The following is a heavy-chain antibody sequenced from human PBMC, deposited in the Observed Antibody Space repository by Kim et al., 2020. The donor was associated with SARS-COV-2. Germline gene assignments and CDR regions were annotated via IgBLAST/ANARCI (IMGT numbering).Heavy chain of an antibody. J-gene: IGHJ4*01. CDR2: LSATDGAT. CDR1: GFRFSDFA. CDR3: AKVSRQWLVRGAINFDY. Sequence: GGSLRLFCAASGFRFSDFAMSWVRQAPGKGLEWVSSLSATDGATFYADSVKGRFTISRDDSKNTLYLQMSSLTVEDTAVYYCAKVSRQWLVRGAINFDY. D-gene: IGHD6-19*01. V-gene: IGHV3-23*01.